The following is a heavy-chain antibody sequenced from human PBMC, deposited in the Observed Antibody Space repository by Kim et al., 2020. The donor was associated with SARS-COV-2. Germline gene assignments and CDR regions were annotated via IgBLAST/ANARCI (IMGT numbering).Heavy chain of an antibody. V-gene: IGHV3-7*01. CDR2: GSEK. Sequence: GSEKVYVDSVKGRFTISRDNARNSLFLQMESLRPEDPAVYYCVAGGTYLGVWGQGTLVTVSS. J-gene: IGHJ4*02. CDR3: VAGGTYLGV. D-gene: IGHD3-16*01.